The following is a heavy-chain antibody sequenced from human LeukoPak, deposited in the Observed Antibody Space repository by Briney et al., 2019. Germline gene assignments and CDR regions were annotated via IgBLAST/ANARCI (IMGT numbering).Heavy chain of an antibody. CDR2: IYYSGST. D-gene: IGHD5-12*01. V-gene: IGHV4-59*01. CDR3: ARGGYSGYDFFDY. Sequence: SETLSLTCTVSGGSISSYYWSWIRQPPGKGLEWSGYIYYSGSTNYNPSLKSRVTISVDTSKNQFSLKLSSVTAADTAVYYCARGGYSGYDFFDYWGQGTLVTVSS. CDR1: GGSISSYY. J-gene: IGHJ4*02.